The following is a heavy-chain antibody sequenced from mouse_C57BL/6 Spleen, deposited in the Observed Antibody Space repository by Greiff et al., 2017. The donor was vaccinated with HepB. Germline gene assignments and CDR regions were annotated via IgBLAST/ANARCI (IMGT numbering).Heavy chain of an antibody. Sequence: EVQVVESGGGLVKPGGSLKLSCAASGFTFSSYTMSWVRQTPEKRLEWVATISGGGGNTYYPDSVKGRFTISRDNAKNTLYLQMSSLRSEDTALYYCARHGQLRLQGFYYAMDYWGQGTSVTVSS. CDR1: GFTFSSYT. CDR3: ARHGQLRLQGFYYAMDY. CDR2: ISGGGGNT. J-gene: IGHJ4*01. V-gene: IGHV5-9*01. D-gene: IGHD3-2*02.